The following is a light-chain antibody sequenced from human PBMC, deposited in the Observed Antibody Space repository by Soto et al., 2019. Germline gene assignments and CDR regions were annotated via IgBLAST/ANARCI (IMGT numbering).Light chain of an antibody. Sequence: EIVLTQSPGTLSLSPGERATLSCRASQSVSSSYLAWYQQKPGQAPRLLIYGASTRATGIPDRFSGSGSGTDFTLTISRLEPEDFAVYYCQQYDKSPQVTFGQGTRLEIK. CDR3: QQYDKSPQVT. CDR1: QSVSSSY. J-gene: IGKJ5*01. CDR2: GAS. V-gene: IGKV3-20*01.